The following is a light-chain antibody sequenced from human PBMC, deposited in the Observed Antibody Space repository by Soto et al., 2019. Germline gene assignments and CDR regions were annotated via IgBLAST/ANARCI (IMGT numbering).Light chain of an antibody. CDR3: CSYVGSSTAV. CDR1: SSDVGGYNY. Sequence: QSALTQPRSVSGSPGQSVTISCTGTSSDVGGYNYVSWYQHDPGKAPKLMIYDVSKRPSGVPDRFSGSKSGNTASLTISGLQAEDEADYYCCSYVGSSTAVFGGGTQLTVL. V-gene: IGLV2-11*01. J-gene: IGLJ2*01. CDR2: DVS.